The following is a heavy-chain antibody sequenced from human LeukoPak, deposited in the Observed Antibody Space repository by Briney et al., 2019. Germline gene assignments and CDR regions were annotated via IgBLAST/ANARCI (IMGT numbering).Heavy chain of an antibody. CDR1: GYTFTGYY. D-gene: IGHD6-19*01. J-gene: IGHJ4*02. CDR2: INPNSGGT. Sequence: ASVKVSCKASGYTFTGYYMHWVRQAPGQGLEWMGWINPNSGGTNYAQKFQGWVTMTRDTSISTAYMELSRLRSDDTAVYYCARGSSGWSQVLFDYWGQGTLVTVSS. CDR3: ARGSSGWSQVLFDY. V-gene: IGHV1-2*04.